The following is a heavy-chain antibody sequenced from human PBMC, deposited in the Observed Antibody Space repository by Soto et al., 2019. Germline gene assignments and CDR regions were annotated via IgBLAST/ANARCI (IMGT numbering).Heavy chain of an antibody. CDR1: GFTFSSYS. D-gene: IGHD3-22*01. CDR2: ISSSSSYI. Sequence: PGGSLRLSCAASGFTFSSYSMNWVRQAPGKGLEWVSSISSSSSYIYYADSVKGRFTISRDNAKNSLYLQMNSLRAEDTAVYYCARRRRGDSSGYLDYWGQGTLVTVPQ. J-gene: IGHJ4*02. CDR3: ARRRRGDSSGYLDY. V-gene: IGHV3-21*01.